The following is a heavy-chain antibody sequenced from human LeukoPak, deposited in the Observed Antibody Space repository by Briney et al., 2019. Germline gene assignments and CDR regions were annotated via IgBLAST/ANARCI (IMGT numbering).Heavy chain of an antibody. Sequence: GGSLRLSRAASGFIFSSYGMHWVRQAPGRGLERVADIWYDGSNKYYADSVKGRFTISRDNSKNTLYLQMNSLRAEDTAVYYCARDGDYYGSGSYYNRRHYFDYWGQGTLVTVSS. J-gene: IGHJ4*02. D-gene: IGHD3-10*01. CDR2: IWYDGSNK. V-gene: IGHV3-33*01. CDR1: GFIFSSYG. CDR3: ARDGDYYGSGSYYNRRHYFDY.